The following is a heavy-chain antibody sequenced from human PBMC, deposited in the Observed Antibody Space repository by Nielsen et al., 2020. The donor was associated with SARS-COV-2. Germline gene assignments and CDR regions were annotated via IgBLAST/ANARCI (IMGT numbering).Heavy chain of an antibody. CDR3: AKDPPPHYSNYKARSGYYYGMDV. CDR1: GFTVSSNY. D-gene: IGHD4-11*01. Sequence: GESLKISCAASGFTVSSNYMSWVRQAPGKGLEWVSVIYSGGSTYYADSVKGRFTISRDNSKNTLYLQMNSLRAEDTAVYYCAKDPPPHYSNYKARSGYYYGMDVWGQGTTVTVSS. J-gene: IGHJ6*02. V-gene: IGHV3-66*01. CDR2: IYSGGST.